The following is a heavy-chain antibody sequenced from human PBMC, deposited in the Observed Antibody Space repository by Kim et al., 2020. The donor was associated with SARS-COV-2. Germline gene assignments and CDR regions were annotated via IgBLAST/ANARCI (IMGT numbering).Heavy chain of an antibody. J-gene: IGHJ6*02. Sequence: ASVKVSCKASGYTFTSYAMNWVRQAPGQGLEWMGWINTNTGNPTYAQGFTGRFVFSLDTSVSTAYLQISSLKAEDTAVYYCARDTYYYGSGSYSYYYYYGMDVWGQGTTVTVSS. V-gene: IGHV7-4-1*02. D-gene: IGHD3-10*01. CDR3: ARDTYYYGSGSYSYYYYYGMDV. CDR2: INTNTGNP. CDR1: GYTFTSYA.